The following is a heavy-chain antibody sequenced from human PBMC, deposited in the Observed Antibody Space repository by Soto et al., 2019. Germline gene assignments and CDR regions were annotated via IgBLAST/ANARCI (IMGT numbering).Heavy chain of an antibody. Sequence: GGSLRLSCAASGFTFSSYGMHWVRQAPGKGLEWVAVIWYDGSNKYYADSVKGRFTISRDNSKNTLYLQMNSLRAEDTAVYYCARVDYYGSGSHYYYYYGMDVWGQGTTVTVSS. CDR3: ARVDYYGSGSHYYYYYGMDV. V-gene: IGHV3-33*01. CDR1: GFTFSSYG. D-gene: IGHD3-10*01. CDR2: IWYDGSNK. J-gene: IGHJ6*02.